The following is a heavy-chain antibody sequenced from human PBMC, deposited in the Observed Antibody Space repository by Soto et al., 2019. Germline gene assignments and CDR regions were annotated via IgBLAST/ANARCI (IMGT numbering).Heavy chain of an antibody. J-gene: IGHJ4*02. D-gene: IGHD6-19*01. V-gene: IGHV4-34*01. Sequence: QVQLQQWGAGLLKPSETLSLTCAVYGGSFSGYYWSWIRQPPGKGLEWIGEINHSESTNYNPSLTSRVTISVDTSKNQFSLKLSSVTAADTAVYYCARGLSIAVLFDYWGQGTLVTVSS. CDR2: INHSEST. CDR1: GGSFSGYY. CDR3: ARGLSIAVLFDY.